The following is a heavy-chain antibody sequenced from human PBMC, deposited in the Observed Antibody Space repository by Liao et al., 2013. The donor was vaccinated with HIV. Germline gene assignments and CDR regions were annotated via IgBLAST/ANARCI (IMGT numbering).Heavy chain of an antibody. CDR1: GGSFSGYY. CDR3: ARDHQYYDILTGYSIPFDY. D-gene: IGHD3-9*01. V-gene: IGHV4-34*01. Sequence: QVQLQQWGAGLLKPSETLSLTCAVYGGSFSGYYWSWIRQPPGKGLEWIGEINHSGSTNYNPSLKSRVTISVDTSKNQFSLKLSSVTAADTAVYYCARDHQYYDILTGYSIPFDYWGQGALVTVSS. J-gene: IGHJ4*02. CDR2: INHSGST.